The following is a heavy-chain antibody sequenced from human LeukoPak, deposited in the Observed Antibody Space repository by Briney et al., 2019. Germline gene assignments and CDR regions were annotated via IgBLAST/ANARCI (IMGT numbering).Heavy chain of an antibody. CDR3: AKDADNWKYGADY. V-gene: IGHV3-23*01. CDR1: GFTFSNYA. Sequence: GGCLRLSCAASGFTFSNYAMSWVRQAPGKGLQWVSTISARDGRTYYTDPVKGRFTISRDNSKNTLYLQMNSLRTDDTAVYYCAKDADNWKYGADYWGQGTLVTVST. D-gene: IGHD1-7*01. CDR2: ISARDGRT. J-gene: IGHJ4*02.